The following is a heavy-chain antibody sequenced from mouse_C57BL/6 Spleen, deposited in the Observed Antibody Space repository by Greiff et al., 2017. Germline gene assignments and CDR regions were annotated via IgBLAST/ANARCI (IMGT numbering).Heavy chain of an antibody. J-gene: IGHJ1*03. CDR2: ISDGGSYT. Sequence: EVKLMESGGGLVKPGGSLKLSCAASGFTFSSYAMSWVRQTPEKRLEWVATISDGGSYTYYPDNVKGRFTISRDNAKNNLYLQMSHLKSEDTAMYDCARDRDYGSRTGYFDVWGTGTTVTVSS. D-gene: IGHD1-1*01. V-gene: IGHV5-4*01. CDR3: ARDRDYGSRTGYFDV. CDR1: GFTFSSYA.